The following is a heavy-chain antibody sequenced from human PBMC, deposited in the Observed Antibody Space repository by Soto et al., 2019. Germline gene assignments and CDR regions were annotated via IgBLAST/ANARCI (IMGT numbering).Heavy chain of an antibody. D-gene: IGHD1-26*01. J-gene: IGHJ2*01. V-gene: IGHV3-53*01. CDR1: GFSVSNTH. CDR2: MYYGGST. Sequence: PGGSLRLSCAVSGFSVSNTHMGWVRQAPGKGLEWVSLMYYGGSTYFTDSVEGRFTISRDNPKNTVYLQMHSLRAEDTAQYYCARAPGGSNWIYWYFDLWGRGTLVTVSS. CDR3: ARAPGGSNWIYWYFDL.